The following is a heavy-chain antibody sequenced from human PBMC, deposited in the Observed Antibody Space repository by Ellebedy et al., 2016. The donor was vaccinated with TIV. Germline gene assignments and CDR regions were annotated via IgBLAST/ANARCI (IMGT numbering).Heavy chain of an antibody. V-gene: IGHV1-18*01. CDR1: GYSFASHG. Sequence: AASVKVSCKASGYSFASHGISWVRQAPGQGPEWMGAIRVNTGKTDYAQKLQGRVTMTTETSTNTAYMELRSLRSDDTGIYYCPTSATFVAGSRADYWGQGTLVTVSS. CDR3: PTSATFVAGSRADY. CDR2: IRVNTGKT. J-gene: IGHJ4*02. D-gene: IGHD2-15*01.